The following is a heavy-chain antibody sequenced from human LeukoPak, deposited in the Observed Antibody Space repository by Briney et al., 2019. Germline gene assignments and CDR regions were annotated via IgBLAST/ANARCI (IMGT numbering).Heavy chain of an antibody. J-gene: IGHJ4*02. CDR1: GGSFSGYY. D-gene: IGHD3-10*01. V-gene: IGHV4-34*01. CDR2: INHSGST. Sequence: PSETLSLTCAVYGGSFSGYYWSWIRQPPGKGLEWIGEINHSGSTNYNPSLKSRVTISVDTSENQFSLKLSSVTAADTAVYYCARRFRWYGSDHFDYWGQGTLVTVSS. CDR3: ARRFRWYGSDHFDY.